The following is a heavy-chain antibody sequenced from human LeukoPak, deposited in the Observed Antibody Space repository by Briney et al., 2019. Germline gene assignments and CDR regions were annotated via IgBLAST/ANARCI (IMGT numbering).Heavy chain of an antibody. V-gene: IGHV3-43*02. J-gene: IGHJ6*02. CDR3: ATWAFYHNLDV. Sequence: GGSLRLSCAASGFTMEPFAMHWVRQAPGKGLEWVSNINKDGSRTYYADSVKGRFTISRDNSKNSLYLQMNSLRTEDSALYYCATWAFYHNLDVWGRGTTVTASS. CDR2: INKDGSRT. CDR1: GFTMEPFA. D-gene: IGHD1-14*01.